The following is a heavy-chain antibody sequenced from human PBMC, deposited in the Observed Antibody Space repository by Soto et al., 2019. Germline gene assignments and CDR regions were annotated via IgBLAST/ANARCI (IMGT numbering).Heavy chain of an antibody. J-gene: IGHJ3*01. V-gene: IGHV3-9*01. CDR2: LAGDGGSI. CDR3: VRDDAFDL. Sequence: EVQLVESGGGLVQPGRSLRLSCAASGFTFDAYPMHWVRQAPGKGLEWVAGLAGDGGSIEYVDSVEGRFTISRDNAKNSLYLQMSSLRDEDTALYDCVRDDAFDLWGQGTQVTVSS. CDR1: GFTFDAYP.